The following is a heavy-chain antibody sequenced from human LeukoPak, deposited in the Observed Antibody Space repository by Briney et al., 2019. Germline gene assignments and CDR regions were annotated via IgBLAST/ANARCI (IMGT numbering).Heavy chain of an antibody. CDR2: INTKTGQI. D-gene: IGHD3-16*01. CDR3: ARDIAYDVDY. J-gene: IGHJ4*02. Sequence: ASVKVSCKTSGYTFTDFGITWVRQAPGQGLEWVGWINTKTGQINLARKLQGRVTMTTDTSTRTAYMELRSLRSADTAVYFCARDIAYDVDYWGPGTLVTVSS. V-gene: IGHV1-18*01. CDR1: GYTFTDFG.